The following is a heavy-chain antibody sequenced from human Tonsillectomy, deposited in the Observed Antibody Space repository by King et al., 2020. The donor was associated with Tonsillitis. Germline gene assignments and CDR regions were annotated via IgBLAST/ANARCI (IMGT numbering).Heavy chain of an antibody. Sequence: VQLVESGGGVVXPGGSLRLSCAASGFPFSKYGIYWVRQAPGKGPEWVTSIGNDGKRKYYGDSVKGRFTISRDNSKNTMYVQMNGLTVEDTAVYYCAEGVRADYSDTYDALEMWGQGTMVTVSS. V-gene: IGHV3-30*02. J-gene: IGHJ3*02. CDR3: AEGVRADYSDTYDALEM. CDR2: IGNDGKRK. CDR1: GFPFSKYG. D-gene: IGHD4-17*01.